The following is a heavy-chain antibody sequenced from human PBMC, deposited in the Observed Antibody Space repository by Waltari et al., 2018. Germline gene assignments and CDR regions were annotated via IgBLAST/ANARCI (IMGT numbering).Heavy chain of an antibody. CDR1: GFTSSSYW. Sequence: EVQLVESGGGLVQPGGSLRLSCAASGFTSSSYWMSWVRQAPGKGLEWVANIKQDGSEKYYVDSVKGRFTISRDNAKNSLYLQMNSLRAEDTAVYYCAKARGWLLPSYFDYRGQGTLVTVSS. CDR2: IKQDGSEK. J-gene: IGHJ4*02. V-gene: IGHV3-7*01. CDR3: AKARGWLLPSYFDY. D-gene: IGHD3-22*01.